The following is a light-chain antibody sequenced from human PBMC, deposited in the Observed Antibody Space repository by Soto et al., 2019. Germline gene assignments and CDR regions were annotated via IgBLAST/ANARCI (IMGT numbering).Light chain of an antibody. CDR2: AAS. V-gene: IGKV1-17*01. CDR3: LQRNSYPRT. CDR1: QGIRND. J-gene: IGKJ1*01. Sequence: DVQMTQSPSSLSASVGDRVTISCRASQGIRNDLDWYQQKPGKAPKRLIYAASSLQAGVPSRFGGSGSGTDFILTITSLQPEDFATYYCLQRNSYPRTFGQGTKVEV.